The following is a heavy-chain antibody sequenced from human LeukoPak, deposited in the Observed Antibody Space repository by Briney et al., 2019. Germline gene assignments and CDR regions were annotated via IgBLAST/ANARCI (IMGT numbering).Heavy chain of an antibody. CDR3: ARTYYYDSSGYVRLAFDI. Sequence: GASVKVSCKASGYTFTGYYMHWVRQAPGQGLEWMGRINPNSGGTNYAQKFQGRVTMTRDTSISTAYMELSSLRSEDTAVYYCARTYYYDSSGYVRLAFDIWGQGTMVTVSS. D-gene: IGHD3-22*01. CDR2: INPNSGGT. J-gene: IGHJ3*02. CDR1: GYTFTGYY. V-gene: IGHV1-2*06.